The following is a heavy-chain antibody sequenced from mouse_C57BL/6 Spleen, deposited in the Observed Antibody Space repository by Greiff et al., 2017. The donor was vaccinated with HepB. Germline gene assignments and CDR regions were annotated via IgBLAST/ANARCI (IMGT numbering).Heavy chain of an antibody. CDR2: IYPGDGDT. Sequence: QVQLQQSGAELVKPGASVKISCIASGFAFSSYWMNWVKQRPGKGLEWIGQIYPGDGDTNYNGKFKGKATLTADKSSSTAYMQLRSLTSEDSAVYFCARRGPWYFDVWGTGTTVTVSS. CDR3: ARRGPWYFDV. J-gene: IGHJ1*03. D-gene: IGHD3-3*01. CDR1: GFAFSSYW. V-gene: IGHV1-80*01.